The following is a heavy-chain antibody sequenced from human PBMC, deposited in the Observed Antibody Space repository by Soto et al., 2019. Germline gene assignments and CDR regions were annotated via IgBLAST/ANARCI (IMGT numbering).Heavy chain of an antibody. J-gene: IGHJ6*02. Sequence: PGESLKISCKGSGYPFTSYWIHWVRQMPGKGLEWMGRIDPSDSHTNYTPSVQGHVTFSVDKPISTAYLQWSSLKASDTAMYYCARLYRASDRLLYGMDVWGQGTTVPVSS. CDR3: ARLYRASDRLLYGMDV. D-gene: IGHD2-2*01. CDR2: IDPSDSHT. V-gene: IGHV5-10-1*01. CDR1: GYPFTSYW.